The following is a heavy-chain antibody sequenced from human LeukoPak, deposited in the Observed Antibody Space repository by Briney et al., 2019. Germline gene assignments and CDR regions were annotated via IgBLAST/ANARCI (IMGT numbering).Heavy chain of an antibody. CDR3: ARSPLFGVVALPHI. D-gene: IGHD3-3*01. CDR2: IIPIFGTT. V-gene: IGHV1-69*05. Sequence: RASVKVSCKASGGTFSSYAISWVRQAPGQGLEWMGGIIPIFGTTNYAQKFQGRVTITTDESTNTAYMELSSLRSEDTAVYYCARSPLFGVVALPHIWGQGTMVTVSS. J-gene: IGHJ3*02. CDR1: GGTFSSYA.